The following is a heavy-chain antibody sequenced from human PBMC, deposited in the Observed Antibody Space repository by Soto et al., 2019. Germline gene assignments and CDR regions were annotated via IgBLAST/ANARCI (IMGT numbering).Heavy chain of an antibody. D-gene: IGHD1-26*01. CDR3: ARESYSGSYYLDY. V-gene: IGHV3-48*02. Sequence: GSLRLSCAGSGFTFRSYNMNWVRQAPGKGLEWVSYISSSSSTIYSADSVKGRFTTSRDNVKNSLYLQLNSLRDEDTAAYYCARESYSGSYYLDYWGQGTLVTVSS. J-gene: IGHJ4*02. CDR1: GFTFRSYN. CDR2: ISSSSSTI.